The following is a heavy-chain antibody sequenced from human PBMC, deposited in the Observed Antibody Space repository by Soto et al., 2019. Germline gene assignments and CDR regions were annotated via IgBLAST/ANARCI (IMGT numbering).Heavy chain of an antibody. CDR3: ARGHYDILTGYYVRYFDY. CDR1: GGSVRSADYF. J-gene: IGHJ4*02. CDR2: ISHTGTT. D-gene: IGHD3-9*01. V-gene: IGHV4-30-4*01. Sequence: QVQLQESGPGLVKPSQTLSLKCSVSGGSVRSADYFWSWIRQPPGKALEWMGYISHTGTTYYNPSLKSLLAISIDTSNKQFSLTLRSVTAADTATYYCARGHYDILTGYYVRYFDYWGRGTLVTVSS.